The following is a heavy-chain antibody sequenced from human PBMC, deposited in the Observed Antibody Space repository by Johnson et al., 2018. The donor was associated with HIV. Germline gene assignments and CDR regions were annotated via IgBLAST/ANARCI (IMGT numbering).Heavy chain of an antibody. CDR3: ARDGDSSGPLHDAFDI. Sequence: QVQLVESGGGVVQPGRSLRLSCAASGFTFSSYAMHWVRQAPGKGLEWVAVISYDGSNKYYADSVKGRFTISRDNSKNTLYLQMNSLSAEDTAVYYCARDGDSSGPLHDAFDIWGKGTMVTVSS. CDR1: GFTFSSYA. J-gene: IGHJ3*02. D-gene: IGHD3-22*01. V-gene: IGHV3-30-3*01. CDR2: ISYDGSNK.